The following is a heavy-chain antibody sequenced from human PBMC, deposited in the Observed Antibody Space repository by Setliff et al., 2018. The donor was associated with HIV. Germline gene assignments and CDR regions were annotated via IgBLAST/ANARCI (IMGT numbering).Heavy chain of an antibody. J-gene: IGHJ4*02. CDR2: IYTSGST. D-gene: IGHD3-22*01. V-gene: IGHV4-61*09. CDR1: GGSISSGSNY. CDR3: ARAPGAYYYDSSGYPIGIRFDY. Sequence: SETLSLTCTVSGGSISSGSNYWSWMRQPAGKGLEWIGHIYTSGSTNYNPSLKSRVTISVDTSKNQFSLRLSSVTAADTAVYYCARAPGAYYYDSSGYPIGIRFDYWGQGTLVTSPQ.